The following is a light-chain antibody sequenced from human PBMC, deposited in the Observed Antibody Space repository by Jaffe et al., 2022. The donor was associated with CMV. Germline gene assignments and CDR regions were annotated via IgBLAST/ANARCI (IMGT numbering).Light chain of an antibody. Sequence: QSALTQPPSASGSPGQSVTISCTGTSSDVGAYNYVSWYQQYPGKAPKLMIYDVKKRPSGVPDRFSGSKSGNTASLTVSGLQAEDEADYYCSSYAGRSNYVIFGGGTKLTVL. J-gene: IGLJ2*01. CDR3: SSYAGRSNYVI. CDR1: SSDVGAYNY. CDR2: DVK. V-gene: IGLV2-8*01.